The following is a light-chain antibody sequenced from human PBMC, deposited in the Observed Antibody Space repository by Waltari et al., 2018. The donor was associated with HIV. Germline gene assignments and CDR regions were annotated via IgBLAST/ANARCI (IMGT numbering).Light chain of an antibody. CDR3: LLSYDGDVV. Sequence: QPVVTPQPSLTVSPGGTVLPTCASADGAVNGVNCPYWFQQRPGQAPKPLIFDSNNRYSWTPARFTGSFLGGKAALTLTGAQPEDDADYYCLLSYDGDVVFGGGTKLTVL. J-gene: IGLJ2*01. CDR2: DSN. CDR1: DGAVNGVNC. V-gene: IGLV7-46*01.